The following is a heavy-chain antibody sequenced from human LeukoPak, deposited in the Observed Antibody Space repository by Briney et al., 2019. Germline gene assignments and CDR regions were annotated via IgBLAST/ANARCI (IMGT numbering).Heavy chain of an antibody. D-gene: IGHD2-2*01. CDR2: INPSGGST. CDR3: ARALRYCSSTSCAKIGDAFDI. J-gene: IGHJ3*02. Sequence: ASVKVSCKASGYTFTSYYMHWVRQAPGQGLEWMGIINPSGGSTSYPQKFQGRVTMTRDTSTSTVYMELSSLRSEDTAVYYCARALRYCSSTSCAKIGDAFDIAGQGTMVTVSS. CDR1: GYTFTSYY. V-gene: IGHV1-46*03.